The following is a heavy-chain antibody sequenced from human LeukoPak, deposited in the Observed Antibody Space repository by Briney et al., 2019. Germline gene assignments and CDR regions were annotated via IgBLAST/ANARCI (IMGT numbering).Heavy chain of an antibody. J-gene: IGHJ4*02. Sequence: SETLSLTCTVSGGSVGGYYWTWIRQPPGGGLQWIGFIFSTGGTNYNPSLKSRAAISTDTSKNQVSLRVTSVTAADTAVYYCATGGAFTTGRYNIWGQGTLVSVSS. D-gene: IGHD1-1*01. CDR1: GGSVGGYY. CDR2: IFSTGGT. V-gene: IGHV4-4*09. CDR3: ATGGAFTTGRYNI.